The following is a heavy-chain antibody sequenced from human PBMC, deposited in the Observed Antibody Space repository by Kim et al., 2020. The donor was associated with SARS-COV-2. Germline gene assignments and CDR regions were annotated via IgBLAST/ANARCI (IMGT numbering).Heavy chain of an antibody. J-gene: IGHJ4*02. Sequence: TIYYADSVKGRFTISRDNAKNSLYLQMNSLRDEDTAVYYCARDKQQLIDYWGQGTLVTVSS. V-gene: IGHV3-48*02. CDR2: TI. D-gene: IGHD6-13*01. CDR3: ARDKQQLIDY.